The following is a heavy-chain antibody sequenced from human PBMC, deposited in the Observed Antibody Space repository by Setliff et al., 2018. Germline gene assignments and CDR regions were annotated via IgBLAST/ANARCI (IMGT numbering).Heavy chain of an antibody. J-gene: IGHJ3*02. V-gene: IGHV3-7*01. CDR2: IKQDGSEK. CDR3: ARHNRVWSGESAFDI. D-gene: IGHD3-3*01. CDR1: GFTFSDAW. Sequence: PGGSLRLSCAASGFTFSDAWMSWVRQAPGKGLEWVANIKQDGSEKYYVDSVKGRFTISRDNAKNSLYLQMSSLRAEDTAVYYCARHNRVWSGESAFDIWGQGTMVTVSS.